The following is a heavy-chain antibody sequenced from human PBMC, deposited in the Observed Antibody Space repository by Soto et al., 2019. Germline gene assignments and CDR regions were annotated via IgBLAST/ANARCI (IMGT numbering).Heavy chain of an antibody. CDR3: AKDDGFYSSGWPYYFDY. V-gene: IGHV3-30*18. CDR1: GFTFSSYG. Sequence: PGGSPRLSCAASGFTFSSYGMHWVRQAPGKGLEWVAVISYDGSNKYYADSVKGRFTISRDNSKNTLYLQMNSLRAEDTAVYYCAKDDGFYSSGWPYYFDYWGQGTLVTVSS. D-gene: IGHD6-19*01. J-gene: IGHJ4*02. CDR2: ISYDGSNK.